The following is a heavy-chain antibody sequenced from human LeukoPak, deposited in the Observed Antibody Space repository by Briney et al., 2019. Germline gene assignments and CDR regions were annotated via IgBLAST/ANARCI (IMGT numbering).Heavy chain of an antibody. CDR2: IIPYNGNT. J-gene: IGHJ5*02. CDR3: AREGILTGYSTYNWFDP. V-gene: IGHV1-18*01. D-gene: IGHD3-9*01. Sequence: ASVKVSCKASGYTFTSYGISWVRQAPGQGLEWMGWIIPYNGNTSYAQKFQGRVTMTTDTSTSTAYMELRSLRSDDTAVYYCAREGILTGYSTYNWFDPWGQGTLVTVSS. CDR1: GYTFTSYG.